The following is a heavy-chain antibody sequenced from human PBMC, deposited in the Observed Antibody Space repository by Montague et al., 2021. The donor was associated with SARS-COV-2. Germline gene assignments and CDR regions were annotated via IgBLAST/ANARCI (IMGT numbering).Heavy chain of an antibody. D-gene: IGHD3-3*01. V-gene: IGHV3-7*05. Sequence: SRRISCAASGFTFSSYWMSWVRQAPGKGLEWMANIKQDGSEKYYLDSVKGRFTISRDNAKNSLYLQMNSLRAEDTAVYYCARDGSYDFWSDPLGVYYYYMDVWGKGTTVTVSS. CDR1: GFTFSSYW. J-gene: IGHJ6*03. CDR2: IKQDGSEK. CDR3: ARDGSYDFWSDPLGVYYYYMDV.